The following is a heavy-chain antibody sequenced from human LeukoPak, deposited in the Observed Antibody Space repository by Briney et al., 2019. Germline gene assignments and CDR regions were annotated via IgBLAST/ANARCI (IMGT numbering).Heavy chain of an antibody. Sequence: GESLQISYKGSGCSFTSYWSGWVRQMPGKGLEWMGIIYPGDSDTRYSPSFQAHVTISADKSISTAYLQRSSLKASDTAMYYCARLNTVTHIFDYWGQGTLVTVSS. D-gene: IGHD4-17*01. CDR2: IYPGDSDT. J-gene: IGHJ4*02. V-gene: IGHV5-51*01. CDR3: ARLNTVTHIFDY. CDR1: GCSFTSYW.